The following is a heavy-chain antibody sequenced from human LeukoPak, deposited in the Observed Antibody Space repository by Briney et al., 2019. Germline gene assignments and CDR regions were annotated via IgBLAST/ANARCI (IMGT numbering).Heavy chain of an antibody. J-gene: IGHJ4*02. CDR1: GFIFSSYA. Sequence: AGGSLRLSCAASGFIFSSYAMGWVRQAPGKGLEWASAVSGTGGSAYYVDSVKGRFTISRDNSKNTLYLQMNSLRAEDTAMYYCAKAGYCSSTSCLHGLFDYWGQGTLVTVSS. CDR2: VSGTGGSA. D-gene: IGHD2-2*01. V-gene: IGHV3-23*01. CDR3: AKAGYCSSTSCLHGLFDY.